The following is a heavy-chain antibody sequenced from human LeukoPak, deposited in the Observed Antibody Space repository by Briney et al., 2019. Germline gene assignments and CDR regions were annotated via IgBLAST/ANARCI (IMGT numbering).Heavy chain of an antibody. CDR3: ARDLAYCGGDCYSPDAFDI. D-gene: IGHD2-21*02. V-gene: IGHV3-48*03. J-gene: IGHJ3*02. Sequence: GGPLRLSCAASGFTFSSYEMNWVRQAPGKGLEWVSYISSSGSTIYYADSVKGRFTISRDNAKNSLYLQMNSLRAEDTAVYYCARDLAYCGGDCYSPDAFDIWGQGTMVTVSS. CDR2: ISSSGSTI. CDR1: GFTFSSYE.